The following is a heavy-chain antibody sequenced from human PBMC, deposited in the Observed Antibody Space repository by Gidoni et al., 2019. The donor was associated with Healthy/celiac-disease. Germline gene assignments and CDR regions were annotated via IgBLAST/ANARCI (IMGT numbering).Heavy chain of an antibody. Sequence: QVQLLQPGAEVKKPGASVKVTCKVSGYTLTELSMHWVRQAPGKGLEWMGGFDPEDCETIYAQKFQGRVTMTEDTSTDTAYMELSSLRSEDTAVYYCATDPAYTSIADDYWGQGTLVTVSS. J-gene: IGHJ4*02. CDR1: GYTLTELS. V-gene: IGHV1-24*01. CDR3: ATDPAYTSIADDY. CDR2: FDPEDCET. D-gene: IGHD6-6*01.